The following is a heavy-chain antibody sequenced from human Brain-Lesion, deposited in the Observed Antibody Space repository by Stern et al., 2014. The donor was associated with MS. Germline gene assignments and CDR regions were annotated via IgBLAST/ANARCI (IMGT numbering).Heavy chain of an antibody. D-gene: IGHD3-10*01. V-gene: IGHV4-39*01. CDR3: AKLWLGELPESPFDY. J-gene: IGHJ4*02. CDR2: IYYRGST. Sequence: QVQLVQSGPGLVKPSETLSLTCTVSGGSISSSSYYWGWIRQPPGKGLEWIGSIYYRGSTYYNPSLKSQVTISWDPSRTHFSLSLGPVTAADTAVYFCAKLWLGELPESPFDYWGQGTLVTVSS. CDR1: GGSISSSSYY.